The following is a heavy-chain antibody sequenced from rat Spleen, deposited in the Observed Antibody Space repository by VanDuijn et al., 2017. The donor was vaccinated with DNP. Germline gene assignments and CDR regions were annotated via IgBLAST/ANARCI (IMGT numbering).Heavy chain of an antibody. CDR1: RFTFNNYW. V-gene: IGHV5-31*01. CDR2: ITSRGGRT. J-gene: IGHJ3*01. D-gene: IGHD2-2*01. CDR3: ARHGIATRNWFAY. Sequence: EVQLVESGGDLVQPGRSLRLSCVASRFTFNNYWMTWFRQVPGKGLEWVASITSRGGRTYYPDSVKGRFTISRDNAKTTLSLQMDSLRSEDTATYYCARHGIATRNWFAYWGQGTLVTVSS.